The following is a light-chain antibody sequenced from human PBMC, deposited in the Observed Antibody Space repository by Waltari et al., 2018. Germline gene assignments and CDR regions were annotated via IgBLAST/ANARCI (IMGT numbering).Light chain of an antibody. CDR3: QHYVSLPAT. V-gene: IGKV3-20*01. CDR1: QSISRT. Sequence: EIVLTQSPGTLSLSPGERVTLSCRASQSISRTLAWYKQKPGQAPRLLIYGASTRATGIPERFSGGGSGTDFSLTISRLEPEDFAVYYCQHYVSLPATFGQGTKVEIK. CDR2: GAS. J-gene: IGKJ1*01.